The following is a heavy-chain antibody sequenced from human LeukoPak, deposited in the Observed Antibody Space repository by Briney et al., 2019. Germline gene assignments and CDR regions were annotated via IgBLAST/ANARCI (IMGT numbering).Heavy chain of an antibody. CDR2: IIPIFGTA. CDR3: ASKKVGRVAGTSRYYYYGMDV. CDR1: GGTFSSYA. D-gene: IGHD6-19*01. Sequence: ASVKVSCKASGGTFSSYAISWVRQAPGQGLEWMGGIIPIFGTANYAQKFQGRVTITADESTSTAYMELSSLRSEDTAVYYCASKKVGRVAGTSRYYYYGMDVWGQGTTVTVSS. J-gene: IGHJ6*02. V-gene: IGHV1-69*13.